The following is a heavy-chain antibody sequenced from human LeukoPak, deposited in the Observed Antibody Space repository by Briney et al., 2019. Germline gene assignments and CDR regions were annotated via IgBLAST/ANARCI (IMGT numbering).Heavy chain of an antibody. CDR1: GFTFSTYW. D-gene: IGHD3-9*01. Sequence: PGGSLRLSCAASGFTFSTYWMHWVRQAPGKGLVWVSCLNSDGSSTSYADSVKGRFTISRDNAKNTPYLQMNSLRAEDTAVYYCARDISDAFDIWGQGTMVTVSS. CDR3: ARDISDAFDI. CDR2: LNSDGSST. J-gene: IGHJ3*02. V-gene: IGHV3-74*01.